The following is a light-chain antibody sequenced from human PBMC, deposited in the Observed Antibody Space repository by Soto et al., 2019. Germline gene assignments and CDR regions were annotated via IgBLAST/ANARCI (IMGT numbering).Light chain of an antibody. CDR3: QNYHSAPII. Sequence: DIQMTQSPSSLSASVGDRVTITCRASQDIGVYLAWYQQNPGKAPKLLISAASTVQSGVQSRFSGSGSGTDFTLTISSLQPEDVATYYCQNYHSAPIIFGPGTKIDIK. CDR1: QDIGVY. V-gene: IGKV1-27*01. CDR2: AAS. J-gene: IGKJ3*01.